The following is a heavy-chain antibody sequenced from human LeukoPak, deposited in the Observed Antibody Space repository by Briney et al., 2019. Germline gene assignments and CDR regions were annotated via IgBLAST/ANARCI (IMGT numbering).Heavy chain of an antibody. CDR1: GYSITTGYY. CDR2: SYHTGST. CDR3: AGADSSSWYLVQH. D-gene: IGHD6-13*01. V-gene: IGHV4-38-2*02. Sequence: SETLSLTCTVSGYSITTGYYWGWIRQPPGKGLEWIGSSYHTGSTFYNPSLKSRVTISVDTSKNQFSLKLSSVTAADTAVYYCAGADSSSWYLVQHWGQGTLVTVSS. J-gene: IGHJ1*01.